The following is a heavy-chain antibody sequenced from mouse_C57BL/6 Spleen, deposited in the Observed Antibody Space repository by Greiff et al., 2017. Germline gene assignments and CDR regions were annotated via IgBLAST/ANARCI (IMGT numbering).Heavy chain of an antibody. CDR3: ARDHYYYGSSYGGDYFDY. D-gene: IGHD1-1*01. CDR1: GFTFSSYA. V-gene: IGHV5-4*01. CDR2: ISDGGSYT. J-gene: IGHJ2*01. Sequence: EVKLMESGGGLVKPGGSLKLSCAASGFTFSSYAMSWVRQTPEKRLEWVATISDGGSYTYYPDNVKGRFTISRDNAKNNLYLQMSHLKSEDTAMYYCARDHYYYGSSYGGDYFDYWGQGTTLTVSS.